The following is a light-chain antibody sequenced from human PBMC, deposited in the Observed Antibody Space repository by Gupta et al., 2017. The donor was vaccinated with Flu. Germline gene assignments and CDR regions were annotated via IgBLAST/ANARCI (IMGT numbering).Light chain of an antibody. CDR2: AAS. J-gene: IGKJ4*01. V-gene: IGKV1-39*01. CDR3: QQTDSALSMS. Sequence: DIQMTQPPSSLSASVGDRVTISCRASRTISTFLNLYQQRPGKAPSLLISAASIRQSGVPSRFSGSGYGTDFTLTISRRQPEDFAPYYCQQTDSALSMSFGRGTTVEIK. CDR1: RTISTF.